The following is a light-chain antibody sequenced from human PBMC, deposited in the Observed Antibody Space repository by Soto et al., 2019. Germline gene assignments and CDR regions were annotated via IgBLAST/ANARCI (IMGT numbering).Light chain of an antibody. CDR3: QQYYSSPIT. J-gene: IGKJ5*01. V-gene: IGKV4-1*01. CDR1: QSVLYSSNNKNY. CDR2: WAS. Sequence: DIVMTQSPDSLAVSLGERATINCKSSQSVLYSSNNKNYLAWYQQKPGQPPKLLIYWASTRESGVPDRFSGSGSVTDFTLTISSLPAEDVAVYYCQQYYSSPITFGQGTRLEIK.